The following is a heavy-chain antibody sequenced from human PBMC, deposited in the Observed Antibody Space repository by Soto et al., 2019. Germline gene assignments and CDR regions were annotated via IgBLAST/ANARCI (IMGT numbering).Heavy chain of an antibody. V-gene: IGHV1-18*01. D-gene: IGHD3-16*01. Sequence: QVQLVQSGAEVKKPGASVKVSCKASGYTFTSYGISWVRQAPGQGLEWMGWINPYNGNTNYAQKLQSRVTMTTATSTNTAYMELRSLRSYDTAVYYCARDWFGVNYLGQGTLVTGSS. CDR2: INPYNGNT. CDR1: GYTFTSYG. CDR3: ARDWFGVNY. J-gene: IGHJ4*02.